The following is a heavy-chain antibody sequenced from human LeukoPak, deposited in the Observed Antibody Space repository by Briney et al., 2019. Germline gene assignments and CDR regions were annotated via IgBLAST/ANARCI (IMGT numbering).Heavy chain of an antibody. D-gene: IGHD3-22*01. CDR2: ISAYNGNT. V-gene: IGHV1-18*01. CDR3: ARDAYYYDSSGSTKAQFDY. CDR1: GYTFTSYG. J-gene: IGHJ4*02. Sequence: ASVTVSCKASGYTFTSYGISWVRQAPGQGLEWMGWISAYNGNTNYAQKLQGRVTMTTDTSTSTAYMELRSLRSDDTAVYYCARDAYYYDSSGSTKAQFDYWGQGTLVTVSS.